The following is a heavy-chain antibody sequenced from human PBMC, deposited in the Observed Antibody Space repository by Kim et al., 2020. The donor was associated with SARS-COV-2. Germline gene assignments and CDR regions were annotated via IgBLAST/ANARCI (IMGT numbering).Heavy chain of an antibody. CDR2: IYYSGST. D-gene: IGHD3-9*01. CDR3: ARGFFFGVLRYFDWLFNFDY. V-gene: IGHV4-39*07. CDR1: GGSISSSSYY. Sequence: SETLSLTCTVSGGSISSSSYYWGWIRQPPGKGLEWIGSIYYSGSTYYNPSLKSRVTISVDTSKNQFSLKLSSVTAADTAVYYCARGFFFGVLRYFDWLFNFDYWGQGTLVTVSS. J-gene: IGHJ4*02.